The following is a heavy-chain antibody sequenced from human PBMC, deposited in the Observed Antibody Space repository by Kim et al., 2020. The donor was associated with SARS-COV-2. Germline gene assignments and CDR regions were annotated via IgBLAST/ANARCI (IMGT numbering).Heavy chain of an antibody. CDR3: ARGGIAAAGTIDY. D-gene: IGHD6-13*01. J-gene: IGHJ4*02. V-gene: IGHV6-1*01. Sequence: YAISVKSRITINPDTSQNQFSLQLNSVTPEDTAVYYCARGGIAAAGTIDYWGQGTLVTVSS.